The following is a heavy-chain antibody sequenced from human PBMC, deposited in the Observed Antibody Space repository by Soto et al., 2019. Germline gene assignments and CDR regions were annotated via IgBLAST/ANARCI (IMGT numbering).Heavy chain of an antibody. CDR2: IYYSGST. Sequence: ETLSLTCTVSGGSVSSGSYYWSWIRQPPGKGLEWIGYIYYSGSTNYNPSLKSRVTISVDTSKNQFSLKLSSVTAADTAMYYCARLLCLSTSCYTGSRHFFDYWGQGALVTVSS. D-gene: IGHD2-2*02. V-gene: IGHV4-61*01. CDR3: ARLLCLSTSCYTGSRHFFDY. CDR1: GGSVSSGSYY. J-gene: IGHJ4*02.